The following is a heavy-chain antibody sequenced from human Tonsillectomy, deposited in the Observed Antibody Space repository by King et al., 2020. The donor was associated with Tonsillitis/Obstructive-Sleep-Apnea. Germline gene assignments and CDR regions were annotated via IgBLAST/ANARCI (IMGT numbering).Heavy chain of an antibody. CDR3: ARVSGGYYLDY. J-gene: IGHJ4*02. D-gene: IGHD1-26*01. CDR1: GFTFSDHY. CDR2: TRNKASSYST. Sequence: EVQLVESGGGLVQPGGSLRLSCAASGFTFSDHYMDWVRQAPGKGLEWVGRTRNKASSYSTEYAASVKGRFTISRDDSKNSLYLQVNTLRTDDTAVYYCARVSGGYYLDYWGQGTLVTVSS. V-gene: IGHV3-72*01.